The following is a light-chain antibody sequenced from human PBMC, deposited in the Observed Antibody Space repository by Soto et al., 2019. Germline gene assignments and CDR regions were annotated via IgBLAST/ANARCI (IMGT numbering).Light chain of an antibody. CDR2: DVS. V-gene: IGLV2-14*01. CDR1: SSDVGGYNY. CDR3: SSFSVASPL. J-gene: IGLJ1*01. Sequence: QSALTQPRSVSGSPGQSVTISCTGTSSDVGGYNYVSWYQHHPGTAPKLIIYDVSSRPSGVSHRFSGSKSGNTASLTISGLQAEDEADYYCSSFSVASPLFGTGTKVTVL.